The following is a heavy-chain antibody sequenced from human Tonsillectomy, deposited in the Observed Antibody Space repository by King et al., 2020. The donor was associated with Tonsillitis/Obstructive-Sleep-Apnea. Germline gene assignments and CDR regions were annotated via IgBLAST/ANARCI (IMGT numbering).Heavy chain of an antibody. CDR3: SASTVSGAFDI. Sequence: VQLVESGGGLVKPGGSLRLSCAASGFTLSNAWMGWVRQAPGRGGEWVGRIKSKSDGGTAAYTAPVKGRFTISRDDSKNTLYLQMNSLKTEDAALYYCSASTVSGAFDIWGQGTVVTVSS. CDR2: IKSKSDGGTA. CDR1: GFTLSNAW. J-gene: IGHJ3*02. D-gene: IGHD4-17*01. V-gene: IGHV3-15*01.